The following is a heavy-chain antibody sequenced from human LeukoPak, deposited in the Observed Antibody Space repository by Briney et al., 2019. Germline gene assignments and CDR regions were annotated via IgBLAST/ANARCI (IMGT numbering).Heavy chain of an antibody. Sequence: GASVKVSCKTSGYTFSSYGITWVRQAPGQGLQWKGWISGYNGNTNYAQSLQGRATMTIDTSTNTAYMELRSLKSDDTAVYYCARGATNSTWVAHHFDYRGQGTLVSVSS. CDR3: ARGATNSTWVAHHFDY. CDR2: ISGYNGNT. V-gene: IGHV1-18*01. CDR1: GYTFSSYG. J-gene: IGHJ4*02. D-gene: IGHD6-13*01.